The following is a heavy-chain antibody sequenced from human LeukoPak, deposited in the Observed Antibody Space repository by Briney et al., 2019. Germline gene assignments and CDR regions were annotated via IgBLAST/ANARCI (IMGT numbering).Heavy chain of an antibody. CDR2: IYPGDSDI. Sequence: GASLQISCQASGSFFTTYWIAWVRQMPGKGLEWMGIIYPGDSDIRYSPSFQGQVTISADKSINTAYLQGRSLRASDTAMYYCARSNNWYDYWGQGTLVTVSS. V-gene: IGHV5-51*01. J-gene: IGHJ5*01. CDR3: ARSNNWYDY. CDR1: GSFFTTYW.